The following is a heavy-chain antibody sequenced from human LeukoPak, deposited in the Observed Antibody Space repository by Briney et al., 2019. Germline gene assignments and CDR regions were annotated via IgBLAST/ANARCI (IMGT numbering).Heavy chain of an antibody. V-gene: IGHV4-39*01. CDR3: ARGYSSSWYFNWFDP. CDR1: GGSVSSSSYH. Sequence: SETLSLTCTVSGGSVSSSSYHWGWIRQPPGKGLEWIGSVFYSGSTYYNPSLKSRVTMSVDTSKNQFSLKLSSVIAADTAVYYCARGYSSSWYFNWFDPWGQGTLVTVSS. D-gene: IGHD6-13*01. CDR2: VFYSGST. J-gene: IGHJ5*02.